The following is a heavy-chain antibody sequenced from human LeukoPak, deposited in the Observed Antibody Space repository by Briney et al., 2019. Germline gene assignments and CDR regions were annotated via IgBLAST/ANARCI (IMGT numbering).Heavy chain of an antibody. J-gene: IGHJ4*02. Sequence: SETLSLTCTVSGGSISSYYWSSIRQPPGKGLEWIGYIYYSGSTNYNPSLKSRVTISVDTSKNQFSLKLSSVTAADTAVYYCAGIVVVTGGMILDYWGQGTLVTVSS. V-gene: IGHV4-59*12. CDR1: GGSISSYY. D-gene: IGHD2-21*02. CDR3: AGIVVVTGGMILDY. CDR2: IYYSGST.